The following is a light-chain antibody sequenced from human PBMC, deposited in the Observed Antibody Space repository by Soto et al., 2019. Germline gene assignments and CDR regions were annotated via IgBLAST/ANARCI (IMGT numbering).Light chain of an antibody. CDR2: GAS. CDR3: QQYHWVPDT. V-gene: IGKV3-20*01. Sequence: EIVLTQSPGTLSLSPGERATLSCRASQIVGGDTLAWFQQRPGQAPRLVIYGASNRAAGIPDRFSGSGSGTDFTLSFSRLEPEDFGMYYCQQYHWVPDTFGQGTRLEMK. J-gene: IGKJ5*01. CDR1: QIVGGDT.